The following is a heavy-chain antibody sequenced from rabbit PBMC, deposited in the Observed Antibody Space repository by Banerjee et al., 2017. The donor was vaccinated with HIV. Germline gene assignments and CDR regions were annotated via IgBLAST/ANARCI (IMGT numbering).Heavy chain of an antibody. D-gene: IGHD6-1*01. CDR1: GFSFSSNYY. CDR2: IYAGSSGST. J-gene: IGHJ4*01. V-gene: IGHV1S40*01. CDR3: ARDVSGAGYGYAFNL. Sequence: QSLEESGGGLVTPGASLTLTCTASGFSFSSNYYMCWVRQAPGKGLEWIACIYAGSSGSTYYTSWAKGRFTISKTSSTTVTLQMTSLTAADSATYFCARDVSGAGYGYAFNLWGPGTLVT.